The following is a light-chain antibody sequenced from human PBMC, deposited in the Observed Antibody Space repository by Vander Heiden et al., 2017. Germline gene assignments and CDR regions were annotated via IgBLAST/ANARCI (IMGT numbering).Light chain of an antibody. V-gene: IGLV3-1*01. CDR3: QAWDSSTVV. CDR1: KLGDKY. J-gene: IGLJ2*01. Sequence: YELTQPPSVSVSPGQTASITCSGDKLGDKYACWYQQKPGQSPVLVIYQDNKRPSGIPERFSGSNSGNTATLTISGTQAMDEADYYCQAWDSSTVVFGGGTKLTVL. CDR2: QDN.